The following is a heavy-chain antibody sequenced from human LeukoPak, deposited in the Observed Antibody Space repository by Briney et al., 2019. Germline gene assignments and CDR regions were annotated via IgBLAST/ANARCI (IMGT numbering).Heavy chain of an antibody. CDR1: GYTFTSYG. V-gene: IGHV1-18*01. Sequence: ASVKVSCKASGYTFTSYGISWVRQAPGQGLEWMGWISAHNGNTHSAQKFQGRVTMTRNTSISTTYMELSSLRSEDTAVYYCAREGPMLRGVIGGKIDYWGQGTLVSVSS. J-gene: IGHJ4*02. D-gene: IGHD3-10*01. CDR3: AREGPMLRGVIGGKIDY. CDR2: ISAHNGNT.